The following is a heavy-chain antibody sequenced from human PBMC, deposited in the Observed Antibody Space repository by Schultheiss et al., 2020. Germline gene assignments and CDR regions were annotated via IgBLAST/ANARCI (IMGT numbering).Heavy chain of an antibody. J-gene: IGHJ4*02. CDR3: ASGYSGYDYDLLFDY. CDR2: IYYSGST. Sequence: SETLSLTCTVSGGSISSGDYYWSWIRQPPGKGLEWIGYIYYSGSTYYNPSLKSRVTVSVDTSKNQFSLKLSSVTAADTAVDYCASGYSGYDYDLLFDYWGQGTLVTVSS. V-gene: IGHV4-30-4*01. D-gene: IGHD5-12*01. CDR1: GGSISSGDYY.